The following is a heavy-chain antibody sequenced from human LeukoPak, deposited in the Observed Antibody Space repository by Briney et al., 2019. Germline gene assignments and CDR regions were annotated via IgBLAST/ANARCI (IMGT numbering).Heavy chain of an antibody. CDR1: GGTFSSYA. CDR3: ARGQITMVRGVIITGTDAFDI. J-gene: IGHJ3*02. D-gene: IGHD3-10*01. CDR2: IIPIFGTA. V-gene: IGHV1-69*13. Sequence: SVKVSCKASGGTFSSYAISWVRQAPGQGLEWMGGIIPIFGTANYAQKFQGRVTITADESTSTAYMELSSLRSEDTAVYYCARGQITMVRGVIITGTDAFDIWGQGTMVTVSS.